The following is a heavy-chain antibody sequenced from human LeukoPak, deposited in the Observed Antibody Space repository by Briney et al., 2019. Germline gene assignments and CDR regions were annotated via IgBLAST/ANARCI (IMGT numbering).Heavy chain of an antibody. D-gene: IGHD3-10*01. Sequence: GGSLRLSCGASGFTFSNHGMNWVRQAPGKGVEWVSGISPSGDITYYADSVKGRFTISRDNARNSLYLQMNSLRAEHTAVYYCARYLPGSAFDYWGQGTLVTVSS. CDR3: ARYLPGSAFDY. CDR2: ISPSGDIT. V-gene: IGHV3-23*01. J-gene: IGHJ4*02. CDR1: GFTFSNHG.